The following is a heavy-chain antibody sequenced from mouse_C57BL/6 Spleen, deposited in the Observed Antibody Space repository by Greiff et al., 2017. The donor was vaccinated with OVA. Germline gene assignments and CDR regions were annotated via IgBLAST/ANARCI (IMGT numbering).Heavy chain of an antibody. CDR3: AREARVVEPRIFDY. CDR1: GYTFTSYW. CDR2: INPSNGGT. V-gene: IGHV1-53*01. Sequence: QVQLQQSGTELVKPGASVKLSCKASGYTFTSYWMHWVKQRPGQGLEWIGNINPSNGGTNYNEKFKSKATLTVDKSSSTAYMQLSSLTSEDSAVYYCAREARVVEPRIFDYWGQGTTLTVSS. J-gene: IGHJ2*01. D-gene: IGHD1-1*01.